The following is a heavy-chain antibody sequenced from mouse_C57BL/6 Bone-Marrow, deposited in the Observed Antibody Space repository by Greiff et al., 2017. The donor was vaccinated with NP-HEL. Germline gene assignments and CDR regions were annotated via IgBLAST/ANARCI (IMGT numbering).Heavy chain of an antibody. CDR3: AKRGYDGYYVRFAY. D-gene: IGHD2-3*01. CDR1: GYTFTSYG. Sequence: QVQLQQSGAELARPGASVKLSCKASGYTFTSYGISWVKQRTGQGLEWIGEIYPRSGNTYYNEKFKGKATLTADKSSSTAYMELRSLTSEDSAVYFCAKRGYDGYYVRFAYWGQGTLVTVSA. CDR2: IYPRSGNT. J-gene: IGHJ3*01. V-gene: IGHV1-81*01.